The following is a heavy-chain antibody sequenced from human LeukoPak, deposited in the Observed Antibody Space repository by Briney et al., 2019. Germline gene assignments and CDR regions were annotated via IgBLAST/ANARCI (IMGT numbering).Heavy chain of an antibody. CDR1: GGTFSSYA. Sequence: SVKVSCKASGGTFSSYAISRVRQAPGQGLEWMGGIIPIFGTANYAQKFQGRVTITADESTSTAYMELSSLRSEDTAVYYCARGIAAAGMIYYYGMDVWGQGTTVTVSS. J-gene: IGHJ6*02. CDR3: ARGIAAAGMIYYYGMDV. CDR2: IIPIFGTA. V-gene: IGHV1-69*13. D-gene: IGHD6-13*01.